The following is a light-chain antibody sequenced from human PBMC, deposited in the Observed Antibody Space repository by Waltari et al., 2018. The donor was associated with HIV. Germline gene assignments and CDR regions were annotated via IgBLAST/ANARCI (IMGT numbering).Light chain of an antibody. J-gene: IGKJ1*01. CDR1: QGISSY. V-gene: IGKV1-27*01. CDR2: AAS. Sequence: DIQMTQSPSSLSASVGDRVTITCRASQGISSYLALYQQKPGKVPKLLIYAASTLQSGVPSRFSGSGSGTDFTLTISSLQPEDVATYYCQKYNSAPRTFGQGTRVEIK. CDR3: QKYNSAPRT.